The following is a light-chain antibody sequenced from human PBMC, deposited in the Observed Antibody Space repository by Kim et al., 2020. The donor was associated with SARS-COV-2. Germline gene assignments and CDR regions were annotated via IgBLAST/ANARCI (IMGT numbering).Light chain of an antibody. V-gene: IGKV6-21*01. CDR2: YAS. CDR3: HQSSSLPQC. J-gene: IGKJ2*03. CDR1: QSIGSS. Sequence: SVTRTERVTLPCRASQSIGSSLHWYQQKPDQSPKLLIKYASQSFSGVPSRFSGSGSGTDFTLTINSLEAEDAATYYCHQSSSLPQCFGQGTKLEI.